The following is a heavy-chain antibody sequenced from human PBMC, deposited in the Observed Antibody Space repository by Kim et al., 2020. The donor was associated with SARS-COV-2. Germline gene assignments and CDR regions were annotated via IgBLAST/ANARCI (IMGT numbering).Heavy chain of an antibody. V-gene: IGHV5-51*01. CDR3: ASRVEMATHPRSLWDHYWYFDL. CDR2: IYPGDSDT. Sequence: GESLKISCKGSGYSFTSYWIGWVRQMPGKGLEWMGIIYPGDSDTRYSPSFQGQVTISADKSISTAYLQWSSLKASDTAMYYCASRVEMATHPRSLWDHYWYFDLWGRGTLVTVSS. CDR1: GYSFTSYW. D-gene: IGHD5-12*01. J-gene: IGHJ2*01.